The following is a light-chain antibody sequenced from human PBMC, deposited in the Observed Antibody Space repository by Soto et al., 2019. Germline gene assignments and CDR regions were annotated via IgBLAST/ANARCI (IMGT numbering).Light chain of an antibody. CDR2: DDS. J-gene: IGLJ3*02. V-gene: IGLV3-21*02. CDR3: QSYDSSLSGWV. Sequence: SYELTQPPSVSVAPGQTTKITCGEDNIGSKSVHWYQQMPGQAPVLVVYDDSDRPSGIPERFSGSNSGNTATLTISRVEAGDEADYYCQSYDSSLSGWVFGGGTKLTVL. CDR1: NIGSKS.